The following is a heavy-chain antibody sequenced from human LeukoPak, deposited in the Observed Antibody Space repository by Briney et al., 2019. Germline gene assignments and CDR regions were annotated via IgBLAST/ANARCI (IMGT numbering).Heavy chain of an antibody. CDR1: GGSIISSY. J-gene: IGHJ4*02. CDR2: MYSSGRTT. V-gene: IGHV4-59*03. CDR3: AKIPGDRPDD. Sequence: SETLSLTCTVSGGSIISSYWMWIRQPPGKGLEWIGYMYSSGRTTNYNPSLKSRATISMDTSKNQFSLNLKSVTAADTAIYYCAKIPGDRPDDWGQGTLVTVS. D-gene: IGHD7-27*01.